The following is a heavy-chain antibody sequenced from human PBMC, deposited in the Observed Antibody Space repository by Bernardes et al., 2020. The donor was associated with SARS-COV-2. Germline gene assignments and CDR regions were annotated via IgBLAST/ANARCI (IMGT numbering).Heavy chain of an antibody. CDR2: NTASRTT. V-gene: IGHV4-39*01. J-gene: IGHJ6*02. D-gene: IGHD2-21*02. CDR3: AGSSCGRDCYIGGLGSWDAGMDG. CDR1: GGSISNSNYY. Sequence: SETLSLTCTVSGGSISNSNYYWRRLRPPPGKGLEWYGSNTASRTTYYNPSLQRPVTTATATSKNQFSLSPTSVPDADAAVYYCAGSSCGRDCYIGGLGSWDAGMDGWGQGTTVTV.